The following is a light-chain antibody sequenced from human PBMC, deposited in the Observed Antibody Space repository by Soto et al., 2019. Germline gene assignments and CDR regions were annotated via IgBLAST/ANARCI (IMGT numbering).Light chain of an antibody. J-gene: IGKJ4*01. CDR2: GAS. V-gene: IGKV3-20*01. CDR1: QSVSSSY. Sequence: EIVLTHSPGTLSLSPGERATLSFRASQSVSSSYLAWYQQKPGQAPRLLIYGASSRATGIPDRFSGSGSGTDFTLTISRLEPEDFAVYYCQQYGSSPHFGGGTKVDIK. CDR3: QQYGSSPH.